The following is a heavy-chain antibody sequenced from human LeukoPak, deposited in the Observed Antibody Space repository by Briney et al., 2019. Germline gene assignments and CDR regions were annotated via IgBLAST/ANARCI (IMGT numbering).Heavy chain of an antibody. J-gene: IGHJ4*02. CDR3: ARRAGDYSHPYDY. D-gene: IGHD3-22*01. CDR2: IYYTGNT. Sequence: SETLSLTCTVSGVSISSSYSYWGWIRQPPGMGLEWIGSIYYTGNTYYNAFLKSQVSISIDTSKNQFSLKLTSVTAADTAVYYCARRAGDYSHPYDYWGQGTLVTVSS. CDR1: GVSISSSYSY. V-gene: IGHV4-39*01.